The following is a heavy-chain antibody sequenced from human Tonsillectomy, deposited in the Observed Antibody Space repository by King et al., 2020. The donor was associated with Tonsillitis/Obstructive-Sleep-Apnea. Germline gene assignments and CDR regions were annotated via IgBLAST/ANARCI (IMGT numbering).Heavy chain of an antibody. V-gene: IGHV4-59*01. Sequence: QLQESGPGLVKPSETLSLTCTVSGGSISSYYWSWIRQPPGKGLEWIGYIYYSGSTHYNPSLKSRVTISVDTSKNQFSLKLSSVTAADTAVYYCARVGDYDVWSGYFPPPRFDYWGQGTLVTVSS. CDR3: ARVGDYDVWSGYFPPPRFDY. J-gene: IGHJ4*02. D-gene: IGHD3-3*01. CDR2: IYYSGST. CDR1: GGSISSYY.